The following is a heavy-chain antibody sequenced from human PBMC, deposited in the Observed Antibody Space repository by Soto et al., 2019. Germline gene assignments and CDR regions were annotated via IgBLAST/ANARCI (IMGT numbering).Heavy chain of an antibody. J-gene: IGHJ6*02. CDR2: IYPGDSDT. CDR3: ARLFRGYSGYDLYYYGMDV. Sequence: GESLKISCKGSGYSFTSYWIGWVRQMPGKGLEWMGIIYPGDSDTRYSPSIQGQVTISADKSISTAYLQWSSLKASDTAMYYCARLFRGYSGYDLYYYGMDVWGQGTTVTV. D-gene: IGHD5-12*01. CDR1: GYSFTSYW. V-gene: IGHV5-51*01.